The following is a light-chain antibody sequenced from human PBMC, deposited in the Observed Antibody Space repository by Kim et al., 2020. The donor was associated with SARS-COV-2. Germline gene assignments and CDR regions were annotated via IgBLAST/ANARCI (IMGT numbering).Light chain of an antibody. CDR1: RSPGNH. V-gene: IGKV3-11*01. Sequence: SPPEERATLSRRAPRSPGNHLAWYKQTPGQPPRLLIYDTSNRAPGVPARFSGSGSGTDFTLTISSLEAEDFAVYYCQQRANWPRTFGQGTRLEIK. CDR2: DTS. J-gene: IGKJ5*01. CDR3: QQRANWPRT.